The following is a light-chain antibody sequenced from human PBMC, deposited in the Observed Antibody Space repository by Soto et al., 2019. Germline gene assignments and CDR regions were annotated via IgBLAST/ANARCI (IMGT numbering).Light chain of an antibody. J-gene: IGLJ3*02. V-gene: IGLV2-23*02. CDR2: EVN. Sequence: QSALTQPASVSGSPGQSITISCTGTSSDIENYNVVSWYQQHPGKAPKFIIYEVNKRPSGVSDRFSGSKSGNTASLTISGLQAEDEADYYCCVGGSTWVFGGGTKLTVL. CDR1: SSDIENYNV. CDR3: CVGGSTWV.